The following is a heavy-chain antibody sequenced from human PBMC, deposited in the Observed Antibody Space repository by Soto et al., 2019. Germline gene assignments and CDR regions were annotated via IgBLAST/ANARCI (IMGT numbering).Heavy chain of an antibody. CDR1: GGSFSANY. Sequence: QVQLQQWGAGVLKPSETLSLTCGISGGSFSANYWSWIRQAPGKVLEWLGEINHSGHTEYKPSLKSRFSISAVTSMYQFPLRLTSVTADDTATSSCSTGVLVSPGGQGTQVTV. CDR2: INHSGHT. D-gene: IGHD7-27*01. CDR3: STGVLVSP. V-gene: IGHV4-34*01. J-gene: IGHJ4*02.